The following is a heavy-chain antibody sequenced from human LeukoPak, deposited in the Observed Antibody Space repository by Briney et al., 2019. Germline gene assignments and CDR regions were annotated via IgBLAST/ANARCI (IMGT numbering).Heavy chain of an antibody. CDR3: ARGATISETGYFDF. D-gene: IGHD5-24*01. CDR2: IDRRGDT. Sequence: PSETLSLTCAVYGESFSRYYWSWIRQSPGKGLEWIAEIDRRGDTNYNPSVKSRVTISVDTSKNQFSLKVRSLSAADTAVYYCARGATISETGYFDFWGQGTLVTVSS. CDR1: GESFSRYY. V-gene: IGHV4-34*01. J-gene: IGHJ4*03.